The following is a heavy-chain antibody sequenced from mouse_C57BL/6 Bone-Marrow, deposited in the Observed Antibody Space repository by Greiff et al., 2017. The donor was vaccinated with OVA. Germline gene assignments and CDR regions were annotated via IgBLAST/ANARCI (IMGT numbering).Heavy chain of an antibody. J-gene: IGHJ3*01. CDR3: ARELYWFAY. D-gene: IGHD2-12*01. CDR2: ISDGGSYT. V-gene: IGHV5-4*01. Sequence: EVKLMESGGGLVKPGGSLKLSCAASGFTFSSYAMSWVRQTPEKMLEWVATISDGGSYTYYPDNVKGRFTISRDNAKNNLYLQMSHLKSEDTAMYYCARELYWFAYWGQGTLVTVSA. CDR1: GFTFSSYA.